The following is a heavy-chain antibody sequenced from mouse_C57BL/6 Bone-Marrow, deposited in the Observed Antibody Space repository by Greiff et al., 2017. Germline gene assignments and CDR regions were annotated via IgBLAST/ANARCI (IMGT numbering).Heavy chain of an antibody. J-gene: IGHJ4*01. V-gene: IGHV1-74*01. Sequence: VQLQQPGAELVKPGASVKVSCKASGYTFTSYWMHWVKQRPGQGLEWIGRIHPSDSDTNYNQKFKGKATLTVDKSSSTAYMQLSSQTSEDSAVYYCAIIGIYYGNYNYARDYWGQGTSVTVSA. CDR1: GYTFTSYW. D-gene: IGHD2-1*01. CDR2: IHPSDSDT. CDR3: AIIGIYYGNYNYARDY.